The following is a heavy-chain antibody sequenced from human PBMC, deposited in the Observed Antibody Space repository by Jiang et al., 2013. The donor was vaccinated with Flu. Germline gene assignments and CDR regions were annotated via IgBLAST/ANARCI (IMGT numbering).Heavy chain of an antibody. V-gene: IGHV4-39*01. CDR1: GGSISSSSYY. Sequence: SGGSISSSSYYWGWIRQPQGRAEWIGSIYYSGSTYYNPSLKSRVTISVDTSKNQFSLKLSSVTATDTAVYYCARHYHRRYYDFWSGYPYLDYWGQGTLVTVSS. J-gene: IGHJ4*02. CDR3: ARHYHRRYYDFWSGYPYLDY. CDR2: IYYSGST. D-gene: IGHD3-3*01.